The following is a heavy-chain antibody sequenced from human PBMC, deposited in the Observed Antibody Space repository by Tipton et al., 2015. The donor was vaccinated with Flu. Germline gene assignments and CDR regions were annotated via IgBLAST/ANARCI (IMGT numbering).Heavy chain of an antibody. CDR1: GGSMNNDY. J-gene: IGHJ5*02. CDR2: IHYSGST. V-gene: IGHV4-59*12. Sequence: TLSLTCTVSGGSMNNDYWSWIRQPPGKGLEYIGYIHYSGSTKSNPSPKSRVTISLDTSKNQFSLKLSSVTAADTAVYYCAREFSGWFDPWGQGTLGTVSS. D-gene: IGHD2/OR15-2a*01. CDR3: AREFSGWFDP.